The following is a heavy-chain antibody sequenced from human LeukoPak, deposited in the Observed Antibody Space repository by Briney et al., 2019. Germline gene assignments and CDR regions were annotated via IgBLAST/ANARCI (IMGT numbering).Heavy chain of an antibody. J-gene: IGHJ6*03. Sequence: GSLRLSRAASGFTFDDYGMSWVRQAPGKGLEWVSGINWNGGSTGYADSVKGRFTISRDNAKNSLYLQMNSLRAEDTALYYCARATCSSTSCYRNYYYYYMDVWGKGTTVTVSS. V-gene: IGHV3-20*04. D-gene: IGHD2-2*02. CDR2: INWNGGST. CDR1: GFTFDDYG. CDR3: ARATCSSTSCYRNYYYYYMDV.